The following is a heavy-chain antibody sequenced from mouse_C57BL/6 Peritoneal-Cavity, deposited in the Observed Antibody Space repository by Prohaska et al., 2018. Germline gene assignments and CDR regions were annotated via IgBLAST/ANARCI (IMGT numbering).Heavy chain of an antibody. V-gene: IGHV1-55*01. Sequence: FTFTSYWITWVKQRPGQGLEWIGDIYPGSGSTNYNEKFKSKATLTVDTSSSTAYMHLSSLTSEDSAVYYCARDYYADYWGQGTTLTVSS. CDR3: ARDYYADY. CDR1: FTFTSYW. CDR2: IYPGSGST. J-gene: IGHJ2*01.